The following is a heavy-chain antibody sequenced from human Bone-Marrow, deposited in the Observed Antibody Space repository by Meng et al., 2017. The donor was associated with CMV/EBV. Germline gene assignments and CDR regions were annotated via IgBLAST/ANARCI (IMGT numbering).Heavy chain of an antibody. Sequence: WGEGRLKPSGPLSLTCAFYGWFFSGYYWSWIRQPPGKGLEWIGEINHSGSTNYNPSLKSRVTISVDTSKNQFSLKLSSVTAADTAVYYCARGRTRYYYDSSGYYYRPYFDYWGQGTLVTVSS. CDR1: GWFFSGYY. CDR3: ARGRTRYYYDSSGYYYRPYFDY. D-gene: IGHD3-22*01. J-gene: IGHJ4*02. V-gene: IGHV4-34*01. CDR2: INHSGST.